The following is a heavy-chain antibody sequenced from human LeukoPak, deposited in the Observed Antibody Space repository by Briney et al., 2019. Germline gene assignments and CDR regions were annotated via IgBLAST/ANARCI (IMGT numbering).Heavy chain of an antibody. J-gene: IGHJ5*02. CDR1: GATFTTYA. V-gene: IGHV1-69*05. CDR3: ARARSPSSGYLLRDHNWFDP. CDR2: IIPVFGTA. Sequence: SVKVSCKASGATFTTYAIIWVRQAPGQGLEWMGGIIPVFGTANYAQRFQGRVTISTDESTSTAYMELSSLRSEDTAVYYCARARSPSSGYLLRDHNWFDPWGQGTLVTVSS. D-gene: IGHD3-22*01.